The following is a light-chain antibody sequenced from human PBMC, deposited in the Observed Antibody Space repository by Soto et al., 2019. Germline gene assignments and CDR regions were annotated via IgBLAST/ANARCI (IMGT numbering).Light chain of an antibody. CDR3: AAWDDSLSGSYV. Sequence: QSVLTQPPSASGTPGQRVTISCSGSSSNIGSNYVYWYQQLPGTAPKLLIYRNNQRPSGVPDRFSGSKSGTSASLAISGLRSEDEADYYCAAWDDSLSGSYVFGTGTKATV. CDR1: SSNIGSNY. V-gene: IGLV1-47*01. J-gene: IGLJ1*01. CDR2: RNN.